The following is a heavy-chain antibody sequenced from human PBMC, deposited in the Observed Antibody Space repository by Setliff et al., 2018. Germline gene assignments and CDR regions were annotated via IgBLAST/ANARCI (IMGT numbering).Heavy chain of an antibody. CDR1: GGSVSNSGFF. V-gene: IGHV4-39*01. Sequence: LSLTYTVSGGSVSNSGFFWGWLRQAPGKGLEWIGNIYDSGSSNYNASLKSRLNITRDTSKNQISLKLTSVTAADTAVYYCGRGFSRIEGWGNWFDPWGQGILVTVSS. J-gene: IGHJ5*02. CDR2: IYDSGSS. D-gene: IGHD2-15*01. CDR3: GRGFSRIEGWGNWFDP.